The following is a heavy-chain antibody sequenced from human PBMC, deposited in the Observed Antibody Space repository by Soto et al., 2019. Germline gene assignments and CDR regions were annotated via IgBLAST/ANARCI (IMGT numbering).Heavy chain of an antibody. V-gene: IGHV3-30*03. CDR2: ISYDGSKK. D-gene: IGHD6-13*01. CDR1: GFTFSSYG. CDR3: ARHPERIAEIGWFDP. J-gene: IGHJ5*02. Sequence: PGGSLRLSCAASGFTFSSYGMHWVRQAPGKGLEWVAVISYDGSKKYYADSVKGRFTISRDNAKNSLYLQMNSLRAEDTAVYYCARHPERIAEIGWFDPWGQGTLVTVSS.